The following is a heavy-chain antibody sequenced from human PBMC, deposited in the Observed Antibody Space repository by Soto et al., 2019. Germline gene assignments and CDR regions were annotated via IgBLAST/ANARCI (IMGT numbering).Heavy chain of an antibody. Sequence: TLSLTCTVSGGSISSGWYSWSWHRPPPGKGLEWIGYIYHSGSTYYNPSLKSRVTISVDRSKNQFSLKLSSVTAADTAVYYCARGVAPTYYYGMDGWGQGTTVTVSS. CDR1: GGSISSGWYS. CDR3: ARGVAPTYYYGMDG. J-gene: IGHJ6*02. CDR2: IYHSGST. V-gene: IGHV4-30-2*01. D-gene: IGHD5-12*01.